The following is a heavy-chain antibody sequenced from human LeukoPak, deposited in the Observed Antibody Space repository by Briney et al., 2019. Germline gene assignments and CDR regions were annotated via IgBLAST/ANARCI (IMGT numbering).Heavy chain of an antibody. CDR2: INHSGST. D-gene: IGHD1-14*01. V-gene: IGHV4-34*01. CDR3: ARAGNGEHDY. J-gene: IGHJ4*02. Sequence: SETLSLTCAVYGGSFSGYYWSWIRQPPGKGLEWIGEINHSGSTNYNPSLKSRVTISVDTSKNQFSLKLSSVTAADTAVYYCARAGNGEHDYWGQGTLVTVSS. CDR1: GGSFSGYY.